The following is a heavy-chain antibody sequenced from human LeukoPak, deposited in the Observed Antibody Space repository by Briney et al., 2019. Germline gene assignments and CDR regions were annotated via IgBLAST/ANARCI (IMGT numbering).Heavy chain of an antibody. CDR3: ARDTLNPYYDFWSGYYQPYYYYMDV. J-gene: IGHJ6*03. V-gene: IGHV4-39*07. D-gene: IGHD3-3*01. CDR1: GGSISSSSYC. Sequence: SETLSLTCTVSGGSISSSSYCWGWIRHPPGKGLEWIGSIYYSGSTYYIAALKSRVTIRVEASKNRLSLKLSSVTAADTAVYYCARDTLNPYYDFWSGYYQPYYYYMDVWGKGTTVTVSS. CDR2: IYYSGST.